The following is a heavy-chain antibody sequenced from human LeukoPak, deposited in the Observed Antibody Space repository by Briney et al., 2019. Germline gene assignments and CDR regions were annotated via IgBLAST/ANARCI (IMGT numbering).Heavy chain of an antibody. Sequence: SETLSLTCTVSGGSISSDSYYWSWIRQPAGKGLEWIGRIYTSGSTNYNPSLKSRVTISVDTSKNQFSLKLSSVTAADTAVYYCARVINYGSGSYYYFDYWGQGTLVTVSS. CDR1: GGSISSDSYY. CDR2: IYTSGST. V-gene: IGHV4-61*02. CDR3: ARVINYGSGSYYYFDY. J-gene: IGHJ4*02. D-gene: IGHD3-10*01.